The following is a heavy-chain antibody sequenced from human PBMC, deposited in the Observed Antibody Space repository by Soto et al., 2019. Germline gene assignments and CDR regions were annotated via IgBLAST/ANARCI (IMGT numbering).Heavy chain of an antibody. V-gene: IGHV4-59*01. J-gene: IGHJ4*02. Sequence: SETLSLTCTVSGVSISSYFWSWIRQPPGRGLEWIGYTYHRGSTNYSPFLKSRVAISLDTFENQFSLKVNSVTAADTAVYYCARIGGYHGPLDYWGQGTPVTVSS. CDR1: GVSISSYF. D-gene: IGHD3-16*02. CDR2: TYHRGST. CDR3: ARIGGYHGPLDY.